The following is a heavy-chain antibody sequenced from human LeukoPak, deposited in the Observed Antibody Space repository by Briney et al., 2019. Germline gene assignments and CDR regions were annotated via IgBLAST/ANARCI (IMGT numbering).Heavy chain of an antibody. J-gene: IGHJ4*02. CDR2: ISHDGSNK. D-gene: IGHD3-10*01. V-gene: IGHV3-30-3*01. CDR3: ARDAGLWFGELSRNYNHPDY. CDR1: GFTFSSYA. Sequence: GGSLRLSCAASGFTFSSYAMHWVRQAPGKGLEWVAVISHDGSNKYYADSVKGRFTISRDNSKNTLYLQMNSLRAEDTAVYYCARDAGLWFGELSRNYNHPDYWGQGTLVTVSS.